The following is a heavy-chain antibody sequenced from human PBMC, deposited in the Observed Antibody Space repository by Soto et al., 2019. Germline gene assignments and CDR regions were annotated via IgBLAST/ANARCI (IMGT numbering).Heavy chain of an antibody. V-gene: IGHV3-7*02. Sequence: WGSLRLSCAASGFTFSRQLMTWVRQAPGKGLEWVASINQDESDKYYVDSVKGRFTISRDNAKSSLFLQMNSLRAEDTAVYFCATHALFLSGPLDYWGQGTLVTVSS. J-gene: IGHJ4*02. CDR1: GFTFSRQL. D-gene: IGHD2-8*02. CDR3: ATHALFLSGPLDY. CDR2: INQDESDK.